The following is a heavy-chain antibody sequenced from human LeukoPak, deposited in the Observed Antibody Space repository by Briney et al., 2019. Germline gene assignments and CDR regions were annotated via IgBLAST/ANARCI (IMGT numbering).Heavy chain of an antibody. D-gene: IGHD3-22*01. CDR1: GYTFTSYG. J-gene: IGHJ3*02. CDR2: ISACNGNT. CDR3: AVYYYDSSEDAFDI. V-gene: IGHV1-18*01. Sequence: VASVKVSCKASGYTFTSYGISWVRQAPGQGLEWMGWISACNGNTNYAQKLQGRVTMTTDTSTSTAYMELRSLRSDDTAVYYCAVYYYDSSEDAFDIWGQGTMVTVSS.